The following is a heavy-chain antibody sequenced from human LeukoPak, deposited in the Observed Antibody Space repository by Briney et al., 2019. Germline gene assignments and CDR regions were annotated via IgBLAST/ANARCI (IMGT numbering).Heavy chain of an antibody. CDR1: GDSVSSNSAA. CDR3: ARSSGGGANWFDP. V-gene: IGHV6-1*01. Sequence: SQTLSLTCAISGDSVSSNSAARSWIRQSPSRGLEWLGRTYYRSKWYNDYAVSVKSRITINADTSKNQFSLQLNSVTPEDTAVYYCARSSGGGANWFDPWGQGTLVTVSS. D-gene: IGHD2-15*01. J-gene: IGHJ5*02. CDR2: TYYRSKWYN.